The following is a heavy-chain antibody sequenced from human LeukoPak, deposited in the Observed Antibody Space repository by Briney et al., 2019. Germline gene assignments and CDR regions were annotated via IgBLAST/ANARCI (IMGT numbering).Heavy chain of an antibody. D-gene: IGHD2-21*02. CDR2: ISYDGSNK. J-gene: IGHJ4*02. CDR3: ARYYCGGDCYVDY. Sequence: GSLRLSCAASGFTFSSYGMHWVRQAPGKGLEWVAVISYDGSNKYYADSVKGRFTISRDNSKNTLYLQMNSLRAEDTAVYYCARYYCGGDCYVDYWGQGTLVTVSS. CDR1: GFTFSSYG. V-gene: IGHV3-30*03.